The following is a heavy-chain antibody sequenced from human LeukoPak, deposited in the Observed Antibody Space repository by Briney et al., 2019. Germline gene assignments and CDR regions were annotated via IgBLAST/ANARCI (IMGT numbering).Heavy chain of an antibody. V-gene: IGHV3-30*02. CDR1: GFAFSSYG. J-gene: IGHJ5*02. Sequence: GGSLRLSCAASGFAFSSYGIHWVRQTPAKGLEWVAYIPYEGSKRYYADSVRGRFTISRDNSKNTAYLQMNSLRNDDTAMYYCAKDWSGNYNWFDPWGQGTLVTVSS. D-gene: IGHD3-3*01. CDR3: AKDWSGNYNWFDP. CDR2: IPYEGSKR.